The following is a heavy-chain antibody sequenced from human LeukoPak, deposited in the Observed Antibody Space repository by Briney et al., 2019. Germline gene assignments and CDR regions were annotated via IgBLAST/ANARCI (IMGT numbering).Heavy chain of an antibody. D-gene: IGHD2-8*01. J-gene: IGHJ4*02. CDR3: ARRAGGMVYEDY. CDR2: IIPILGIA. CDR1: GGTFSSYA. V-gene: IGHV1-69*04. Sequence: ASVKVSCKASGGTFSSYAISWVRQAPGQGLEWMGRIIPILGIANYAQKLQGRVTITTDKSTSTAYMELSSLRSEDTAVYYCARRAGGMVYEDYWGQGTLVTVSS.